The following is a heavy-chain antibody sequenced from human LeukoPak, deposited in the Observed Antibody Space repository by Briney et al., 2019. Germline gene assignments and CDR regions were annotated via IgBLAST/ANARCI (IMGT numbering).Heavy chain of an antibody. CDR1: GGSISSYY. CDR2: IYTSGST. V-gene: IGHV4-4*07. J-gene: IGHJ3*02. Sequence: SETLSLTCTVSGGSISSYYWSWIRQPAGKGLEWIGRIYTSGSTNYNPSLKSRVTMSVDTSKNQFSLKLSSVTAADTAVYYCAKYCSSTSCYSYDAFDIWGQGTMVTVSS. D-gene: IGHD2-2*02. CDR3: AKYCSSTSCYSYDAFDI.